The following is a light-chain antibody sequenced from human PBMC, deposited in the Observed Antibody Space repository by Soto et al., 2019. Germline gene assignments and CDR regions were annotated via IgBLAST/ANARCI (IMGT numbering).Light chain of an antibody. CDR3: AAWDDSLSGWV. CDR1: SSHIGSNY. CDR2: RTN. J-gene: IGLJ3*02. Sequence: QSVLTQPPSASGTPGQRVTISCSGSSSHIGSNYVYWYQQLPGTAPKLLIYRTNQRPSGVPDRFSGSKSGTSASLAISGLRSEDEADYYCAAWDDSLSGWVFGGGTKLTVL. V-gene: IGLV1-47*01.